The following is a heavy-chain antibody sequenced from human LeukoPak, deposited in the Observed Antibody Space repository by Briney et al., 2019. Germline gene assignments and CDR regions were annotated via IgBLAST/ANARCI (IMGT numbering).Heavy chain of an antibody. CDR2: VLSKTDGGTT. V-gene: IGHV3-15*01. J-gene: IGHJ4*02. Sequence: GGSLRLSCAASGFTFSSAWMTWVRQAPGKRLEWVGRVLSKTDGGTTEYAAPVKGRFFVSRDDSKNTLFLQMNSLKTEDTAVYYCTTERQSSVSSSRFDYWGQGALVTVSS. D-gene: IGHD1-26*01. CDR1: GFTFSSAW. CDR3: TTERQSSVSSSRFDY.